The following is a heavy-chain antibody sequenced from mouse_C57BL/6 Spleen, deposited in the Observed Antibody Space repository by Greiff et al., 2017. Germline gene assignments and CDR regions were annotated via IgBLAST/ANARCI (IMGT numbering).Heavy chain of an antibody. CDR1: GYSFTGYY. CDR2: INPSTGGT. V-gene: IGHV1-42*01. Sequence: EVQLVESGPELVKPGASVKISCKASGYSFTGYYMNWVKQSPEKSLVWIGEINPSTGGTTYNQKFKAKATLTVDKSSSTAYMQLKSLTSEDSAVYYCARSGFTTVVATDYWGQGTTLTVSS. CDR3: ARSGFTTVVATDY. D-gene: IGHD1-1*01. J-gene: IGHJ2*01.